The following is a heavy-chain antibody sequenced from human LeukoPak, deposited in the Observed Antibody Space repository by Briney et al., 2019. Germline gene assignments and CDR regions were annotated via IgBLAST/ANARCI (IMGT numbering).Heavy chain of an antibody. Sequence: SETLSLTCAVYGGSFSGYYWSWIRQPAGRGLEWIGRLYTNEDTYYNPSLRSRVTMSVDTSKNRFFLTLTSVTAADTAVYYCAREEGVRGLPDYWGQGTLVTVSS. D-gene: IGHD2-15*01. CDR1: GGSFSGYY. CDR2: LYTNEDT. CDR3: AREEGVRGLPDY. J-gene: IGHJ4*02. V-gene: IGHV4-4*07.